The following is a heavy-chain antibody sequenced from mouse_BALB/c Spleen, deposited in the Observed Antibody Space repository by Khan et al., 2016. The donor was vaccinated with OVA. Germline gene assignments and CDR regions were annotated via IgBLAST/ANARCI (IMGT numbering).Heavy chain of an antibody. V-gene: IGHV1-4*01. D-gene: IGHD2-14*01. CDR2: INPSNGYT. CDR3: VIDGAYYRNDGWFAY. CDR1: GYTFTSYT. Sequence: QIQLVQSGAELARPGASVKMSCKASGYTFTSYTIHWIKLRPGQGLEWIGYINPSNGYTNYNQKFKDKATLTADKSSTTAYNQLCNLTSDDTEVYNCVIDGAYYRNDGWFAYWGQGTLVTVSA. J-gene: IGHJ3*01.